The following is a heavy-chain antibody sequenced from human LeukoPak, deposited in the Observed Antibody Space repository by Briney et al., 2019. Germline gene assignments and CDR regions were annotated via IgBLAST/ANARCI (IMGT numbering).Heavy chain of an antibody. CDR1: GFTVSSNY. J-gene: IGHJ4*02. V-gene: IGHV3-53*01. CDR2: IYSGGST. D-gene: IGHD6-13*01. CDR3: AKSGTAAAGTDLDY. Sequence: GGSLRLSCAASGFTVSSNYMSWVRQAPGKGLEWVSVIYSGGSTYYADSVKGRFTISRDNSKNTLYLQMNSLRAEDTAVYYCAKSGTAAAGTDLDYWGQGTLVTVSS.